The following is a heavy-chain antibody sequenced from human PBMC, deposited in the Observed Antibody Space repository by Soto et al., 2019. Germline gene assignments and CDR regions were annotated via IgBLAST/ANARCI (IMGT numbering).Heavy chain of an antibody. V-gene: IGHV4-59*01. CDR1: GGPLSPYY. CDR2: ISYHGNT. J-gene: IGHJ5*02. D-gene: IGHD5-12*01. Sequence: ENPFLTCSDFGGPLSPYYWGLSRDLPGKGLESIGYISYHGNTNYNPSLKSRVTISVDTAKSQFSLELRSVTAADTAVYYCAKEVGWLPSGWFGPWGQGMLVT. CDR3: AKEVGWLPSGWFGP.